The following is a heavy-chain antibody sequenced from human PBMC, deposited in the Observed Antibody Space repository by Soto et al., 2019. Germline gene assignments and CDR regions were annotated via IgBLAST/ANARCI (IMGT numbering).Heavy chain of an antibody. CDR1: GGSFSAYY. CDR2: INHSGST. J-gene: IGHJ6*02. Sequence: PSETLSLTCAVYGGSFSAYYWSWIRQPPGKGLEWIGEINHSGSTNYNPSLKSRVTISVDTSKNQFSLKLSSVTAADTAVYYCARLALLWFGELYGYYYGMDVWGQGTTVTVSS. D-gene: IGHD3-10*01. V-gene: IGHV4-34*01. CDR3: ARLALLWFGELYGYYYGMDV.